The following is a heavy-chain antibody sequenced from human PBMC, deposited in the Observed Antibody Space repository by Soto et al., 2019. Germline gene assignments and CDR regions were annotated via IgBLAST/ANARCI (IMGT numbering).Heavy chain of an antibody. CDR1: GFTFSSYE. Sequence: GGSLRLSCAASGFTFSSYEMNWARQAPGKGLEWVSYISSSGSTIYYADSVKGRFTISRDNAKNSLYLQMNSLRAEDTAVYYCARDHKGGYYYYGMDVWGQGTTVTVSS. J-gene: IGHJ6*02. CDR2: ISSSGSTI. V-gene: IGHV3-48*03. CDR3: ARDHKGGYYYYGMDV.